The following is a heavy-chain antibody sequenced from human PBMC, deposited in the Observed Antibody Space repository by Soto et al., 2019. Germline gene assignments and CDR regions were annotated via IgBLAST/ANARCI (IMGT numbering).Heavy chain of an antibody. V-gene: IGHV4-39*01. CDR3: ARQGGITMVRGVIFYYYYYYMDV. CDR1: GGSISSSSYY. D-gene: IGHD3-10*01. Sequence: SETLSLTCTVSGGSISSSSYYWGWIRQPPGKGLEWIGNIYYSGYTYYNPSLKSRVTISVDTSKNQFSLKLSSVTAADTAVYYCARQGGITMVRGVIFYYYYYYMDVWGKGTTVTVS. J-gene: IGHJ6*03. CDR2: IYYSGYT.